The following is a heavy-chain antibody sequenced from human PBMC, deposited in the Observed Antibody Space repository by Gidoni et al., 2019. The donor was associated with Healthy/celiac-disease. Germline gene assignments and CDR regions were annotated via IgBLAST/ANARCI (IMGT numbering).Heavy chain of an antibody. V-gene: IGHV4-34*01. CDR1: GGSFSGYY. CDR2: INHSGST. J-gene: IGHJ6*02. Sequence: QVQLQQWGAGLLKPSETLSLTCAVYGGSFSGYYWSWIRQPPGKGLEWIGEINHSGSTNYNPSLKSRVTISVDTSKNQFSLKLSSVTAADTAVYYCARRRYYYDSSGYYYPYYYYYYGMDVWGQGTTVTVSS. D-gene: IGHD3-22*01. CDR3: ARRRYYYDSSGYYYPYYYYYYGMDV.